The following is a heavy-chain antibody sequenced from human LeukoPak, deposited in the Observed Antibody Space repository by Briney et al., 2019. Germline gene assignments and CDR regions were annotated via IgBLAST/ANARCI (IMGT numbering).Heavy chain of an antibody. Sequence: SETLSLTCTVSGGSISSSSYYWGWIRQPPGKGLEWIGSIYYSGSTYYNPSLKSRVTISVDTSKNQFSLKLSSVTAADTAVYYCARPSRTGPTPHWGQGTLVTVCS. CDR1: GGSISSSSYY. J-gene: IGHJ1*01. CDR3: ARPSRTGPTPH. CDR2: IYYSGST. D-gene: IGHD1-1*01. V-gene: IGHV4-39*01.